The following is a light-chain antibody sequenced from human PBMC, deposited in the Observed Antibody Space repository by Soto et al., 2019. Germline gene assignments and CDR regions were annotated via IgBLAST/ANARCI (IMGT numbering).Light chain of an antibody. CDR3: CSYATINTFV. CDR2: EDN. J-gene: IGLJ1*01. Sequence: QSVLTQPPSASGSPGQSVTISCTGTSSDIGVYDFVSWYQQHPGKAPKLLISEDNKRPSGISNRFSGSKSGNTASLSISGLQAEDEADYYCCSYATINTFVFGTGTKLTVL. CDR1: SSDIGVYDF. V-gene: IGLV2-23*02.